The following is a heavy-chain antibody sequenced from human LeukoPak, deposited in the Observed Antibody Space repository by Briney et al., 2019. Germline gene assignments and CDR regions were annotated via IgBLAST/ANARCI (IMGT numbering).Heavy chain of an antibody. V-gene: IGHV3-33*01. CDR1: GFTFSSYG. D-gene: IGHD3-16*02. CDR3: ARDNRGPRAFDI. Sequence: GGSLRLSCAASGFTFSSYGMHWVRQAPGKGLEWVAVIWYDGSNKYYADSVKGRFTISRDNSKNTLYLQMNSLRAEDTAVYYCARDNRGPRAFDIWGQGTIVTVSS. CDR2: IWYDGSNK. J-gene: IGHJ3*02.